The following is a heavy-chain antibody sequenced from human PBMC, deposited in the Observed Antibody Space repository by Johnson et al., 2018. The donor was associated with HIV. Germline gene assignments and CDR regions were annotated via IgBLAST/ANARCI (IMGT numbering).Heavy chain of an antibody. Sequence: QLVESGGGLVKPGGSLRLSCAASGFTFDDYDMSWVRQAPGKGLAWVSGTSWNSGSIGYADSVQGRFTISRDNAKNSLYLQMNSLRAEDTALYYCAKANRAMTKGGFGAFDIWGQGTMVTVSS. V-gene: IGHV3-9*01. J-gene: IGHJ3*02. CDR3: AKANRAMTKGGFGAFDI. CDR1: GFTFDDYD. D-gene: IGHD3-16*01. CDR2: TSWNSGSI.